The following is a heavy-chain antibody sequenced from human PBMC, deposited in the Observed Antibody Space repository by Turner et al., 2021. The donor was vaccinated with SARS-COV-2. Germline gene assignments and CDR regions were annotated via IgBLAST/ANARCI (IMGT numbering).Heavy chain of an antibody. J-gene: IGHJ5*02. Sequence: QVRLQESVPGLVKPSETLSLTCTVSGDSSTGYFWNWIRQPPGKGLRWIGYIYNSGKTNNNPSLKSRVNISVDTSKNQFTLKLSSVSAADTAVYYCERVRYDSTGYPFDPWGQGTLVTVSS. V-gene: IGHV4-59*01. CDR3: ERVRYDSTGYPFDP. CDR2: IYNSGKT. CDR1: GDSSTGYF. D-gene: IGHD3-22*01.